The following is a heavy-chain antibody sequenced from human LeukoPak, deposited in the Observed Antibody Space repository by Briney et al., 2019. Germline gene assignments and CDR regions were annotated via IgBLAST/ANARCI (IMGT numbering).Heavy chain of an antibody. CDR2: ISYDGSNK. Sequence: PGGSLRLSCAASGFTFSSYAMPWVRQAPGKGLEWVAVISYDGSNKYYADSVKGRFTISRDNSKNTLYLQMNSLRAEDTAVYYCAKLNNDPRGWHYWGQGTLVTVSS. J-gene: IGHJ4*02. V-gene: IGHV3-30-3*02. CDR1: GFTFSSYA. D-gene: IGHD6-19*01. CDR3: AKLNNDPRGWHY.